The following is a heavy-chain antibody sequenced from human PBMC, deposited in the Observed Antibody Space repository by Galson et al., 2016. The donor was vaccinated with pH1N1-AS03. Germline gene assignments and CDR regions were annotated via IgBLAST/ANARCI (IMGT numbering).Heavy chain of an antibody. D-gene: IGHD3-22*01. V-gene: IGHV4-39*07. Sequence: TLSLTCTVSGGSISSSAYYWGWIRQPPGKGLEWIGRLYYGGSTYYNPSLESRVTTSVDTSKNQFSLKLSSVTAADTAVYYCARGHAYDSSGYYYVGYFDYWGQGTLVTVSS. CDR2: LYYGGST. CDR3: ARGHAYDSSGYYYVGYFDY. CDR1: GGSISSSAYY. J-gene: IGHJ4*02.